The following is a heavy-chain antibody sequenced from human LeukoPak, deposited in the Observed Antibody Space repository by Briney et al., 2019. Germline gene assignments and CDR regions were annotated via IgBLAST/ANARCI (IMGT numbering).Heavy chain of an antibody. CDR3: ARARGARITMIVVVDYFDY. V-gene: IGHV4-59*01. CDR1: GGSISSYY. Sequence: SETLSLTCTVSGGSISSYYWSWIRQPPGKGLEWTGYIYYSGSTNYNPSLKSRVTISVDTSKNQFSLKLSSVTAADTAVYYCARARGARITMIVVVDYFDYWGQGTLVTVSS. CDR2: IYYSGST. D-gene: IGHD3-22*01. J-gene: IGHJ4*02.